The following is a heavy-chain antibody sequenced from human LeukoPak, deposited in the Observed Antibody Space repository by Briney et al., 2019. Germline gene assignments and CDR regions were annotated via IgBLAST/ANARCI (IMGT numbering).Heavy chain of an antibody. V-gene: IGHV3-30*04. CDR2: ISYDGSNK. CDR3: ARAGAQQVAGTVFDY. Sequence: GGSLRLSCAASGFTFSSYAMHWVRQAPGKGLEWVAVISYDGSNKYYADSVKGRFTISRDNSKNTLYLQMNSLRAEDTAVYYCARAGAQQVAGTVFDYWGQGTLVTVSS. J-gene: IGHJ4*02. D-gene: IGHD6-19*01. CDR1: GFTFSSYA.